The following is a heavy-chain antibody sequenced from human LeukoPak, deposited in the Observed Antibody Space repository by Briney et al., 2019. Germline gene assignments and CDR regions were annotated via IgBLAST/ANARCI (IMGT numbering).Heavy chain of an antibody. CDR2: ISSSGSAM. CDR3: ARDSRPTAAGELGY. D-gene: IGHD6-13*01. Sequence: GGSLRLSCAASGFAFSDYYMTWIRQAPGKGLEWLSYISSSGSAMFYADSVKGRFTISRDNAKNSLYLQMNSLRAEDTAVYYCARDSRPTAAGELGYWGQGTLVTVSS. J-gene: IGHJ4*02. V-gene: IGHV3-11*01. CDR1: GFAFSDYY.